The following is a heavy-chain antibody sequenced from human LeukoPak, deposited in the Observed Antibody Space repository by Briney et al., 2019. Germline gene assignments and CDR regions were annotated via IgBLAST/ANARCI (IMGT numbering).Heavy chain of an antibody. CDR2: ISYDGSNK. V-gene: IGHV3-30-3*01. J-gene: IGHJ4*02. Sequence: GGSLRLSCAASGFTFSSYAMHWVRQAPGKGLEWVAVISYDGSNKYYADSVKGRFTISRDNSKNTLYLQMNSLRAEDTAVYYCAMSPWFGELLYDXWXXGTLVTVSS. CDR1: GFTFSSYA. CDR3: AMSPWFGELLYDX. D-gene: IGHD3-10*01.